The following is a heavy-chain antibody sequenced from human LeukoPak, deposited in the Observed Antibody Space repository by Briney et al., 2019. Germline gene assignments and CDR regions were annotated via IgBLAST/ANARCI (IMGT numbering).Heavy chain of an antibody. J-gene: IGHJ4*02. V-gene: IGHV3-23*01. CDR1: GFTFSSYA. CDR3: AKEARGYSYGDY. Sequence: GGSLRLSCAASGFTFSSYAMSWVRQAPGKGLEWVSAISGSEHSTYYAESVKGRFTISRDNSKNTLYLQMNSLRAEDTAVYYCAKEARGYSYGDYWGQGTLVTVSS. D-gene: IGHD5-18*01. CDR2: ISGSEHST.